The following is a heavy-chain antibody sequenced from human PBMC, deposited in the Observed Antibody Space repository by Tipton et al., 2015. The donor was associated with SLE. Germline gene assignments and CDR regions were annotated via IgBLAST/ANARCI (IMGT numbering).Heavy chain of an antibody. D-gene: IGHD7-27*01. CDR2: IYYSGST. J-gene: IGHJ4*02. V-gene: IGHV4-4*08. CDR3: ARDTLGGLDY. Sequence: TLSLTCTVAGGSISSYYWTWIRQPPGKGLEWIGYIYYSGSTNYNPSLKSRVTISVDTSKNQFSLKMSSVTAADTAVYYCARDTLGGLDYWGQGTLVTVSS. CDR1: GGSISSYY.